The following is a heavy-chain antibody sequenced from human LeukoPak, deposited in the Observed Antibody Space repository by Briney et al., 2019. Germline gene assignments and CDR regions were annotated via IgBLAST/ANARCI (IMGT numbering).Heavy chain of an antibody. D-gene: IGHD2-21*01. CDR3: AKRLFAGEGDYYYYGMDV. CDR1: GFTFSSYG. J-gene: IGHJ6*02. CDR2: VWYDGSNK. V-gene: IGHV3-33*06. Sequence: QSGGSLRLSCAASGFTFSSYGMHWVRQAPGKGLEWVAVVWYDGSNKYYADSVKGRFTISRDNSKNTLYLQMSSLRAEDTAVYYCAKRLFAGEGDYYYYGMDVWGQGTTVTVSS.